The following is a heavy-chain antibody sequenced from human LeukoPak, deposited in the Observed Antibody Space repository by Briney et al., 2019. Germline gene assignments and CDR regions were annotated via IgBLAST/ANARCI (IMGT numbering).Heavy chain of an antibody. CDR2: INSDGTTT. D-gene: IGHD7-27*01. CDR1: GFTFSSYW. J-gene: IGHJ4*02. V-gene: IGHV3-74*01. CDR3: ARALTGGTREFDY. Sequence: PGGSLRLSCAASGFTFSSYWMRWVRQAPGKGLVWVSHINSDGTTTLYGDSVKGRFTISRDNARNTLYLQMNNLRAEDTAVYYCARALTGGTREFDYWGQGTLVTVSS.